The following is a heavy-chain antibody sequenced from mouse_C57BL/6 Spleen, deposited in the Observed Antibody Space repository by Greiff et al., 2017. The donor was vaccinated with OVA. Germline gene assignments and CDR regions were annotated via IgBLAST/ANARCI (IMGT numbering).Heavy chain of an antibody. J-gene: IGHJ1*03. CDR3: ARPYYGSSYRYFDV. CDR1: GFTFSDYY. D-gene: IGHD1-1*01. V-gene: IGHV5-12*01. Sequence: DVQLVESGGGLVQPGGSLKLSCAASGFTFSDYYMYWVRQTPEKRLEWVAYISNGGGSTYYPDTVKGRFTISRDHAKNTLYLQLSRLKSEDTAMYYCARPYYGSSYRYFDVWGTGTTVTVSS. CDR2: ISNGGGST.